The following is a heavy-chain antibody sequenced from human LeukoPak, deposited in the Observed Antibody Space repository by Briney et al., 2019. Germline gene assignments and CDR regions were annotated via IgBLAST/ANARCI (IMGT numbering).Heavy chain of an antibody. D-gene: IGHD5-18*01. V-gene: IGHV3-7*03. CDR1: GFTFNNYW. CDR2: IKQDGSEK. J-gene: IGHJ1*01. CDR3: AKDMGRYSYGRED. Sequence: GGSLRLSCAASGFTFNNYWMSWVRQAPGKGLEWVANIKQDGSEKYYADSVKGRFTISRDNVKNSLYLQMNSLSAEDTAVYYCAKDMGRYSYGREDWGQGTLVTVSS.